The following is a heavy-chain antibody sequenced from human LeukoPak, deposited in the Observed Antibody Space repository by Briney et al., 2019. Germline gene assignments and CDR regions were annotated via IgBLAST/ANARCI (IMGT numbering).Heavy chain of an antibody. D-gene: IGHD6-19*01. Sequence: SETLFLTCTVSGGSISRSTYYWGWIRQPPGKGLEWIASIYNSGSTYYNPSLKSRVTISVDTSKNLFSLKLNSVTAADTAVYYCARDSSGWNYYFDLWGRGTLVTVSS. V-gene: IGHV4-39*07. CDR1: GGSISRSTYY. CDR2: IYNSGST. CDR3: ARDSSGWNYYFDL. J-gene: IGHJ2*01.